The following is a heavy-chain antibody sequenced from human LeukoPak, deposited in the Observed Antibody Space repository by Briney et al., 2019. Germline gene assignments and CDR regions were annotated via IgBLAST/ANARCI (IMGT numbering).Heavy chain of an antibody. CDR2: IKQDGSEK. D-gene: IGHD3-10*01. Sequence: GGSLRLSCAASGFTFSSYSMNWVRQAPGKGLEWVANIKQDGSEKYYVDSVKGRFTISRDNAKNSLYLQMNSLRAEDTAVYYCARGLDYYGSGSYFRFDNYYYMDVWGKGTTVTISS. V-gene: IGHV3-7*01. CDR1: GFTFSSYS. J-gene: IGHJ6*03. CDR3: ARGLDYYGSGSYFRFDNYYYMDV.